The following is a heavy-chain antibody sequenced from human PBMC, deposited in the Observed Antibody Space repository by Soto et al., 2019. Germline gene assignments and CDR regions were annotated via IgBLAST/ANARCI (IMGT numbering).Heavy chain of an antibody. CDR2: ISGSGGST. Sequence: GGSLRLSCAASGFTFSSYAMSWVRQAPGKGLEWVSAISGSGGSTYYADSVKGRFTISRDNSKNTLYLQMNSLRAEDTAVYYCAKLSKGSLAQRALDYWGQGTLVTAPQ. J-gene: IGHJ4*02. D-gene: IGHD1-1*01. CDR1: GFTFSSYA. V-gene: IGHV3-23*01. CDR3: AKLSKGSLAQRALDY.